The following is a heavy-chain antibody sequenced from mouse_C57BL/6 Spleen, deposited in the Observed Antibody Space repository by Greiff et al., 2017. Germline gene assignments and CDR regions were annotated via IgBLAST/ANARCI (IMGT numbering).Heavy chain of an antibody. V-gene: IGHV14-3*01. J-gene: IGHJ3*01. CDR2: IDPANGNT. Sequence: VQLQQSVAELVRPGASVKLSCTASGFNIKNNYMPWVKQRPEQGLEWIGRIDPANGNTKYAPKFQGKATITADTSSNTAYLQLSSLTSEDTAIYYCASVGYFAYWGQGTLVTVSA. CDR3: ASVGYFAY. CDR1: GFNIKNNY.